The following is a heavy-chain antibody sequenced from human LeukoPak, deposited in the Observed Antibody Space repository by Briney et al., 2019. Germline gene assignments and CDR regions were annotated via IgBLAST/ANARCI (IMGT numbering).Heavy chain of an antibody. CDR2: ISAYNGNT. CDR3: ATPYYYDSSGEAFDI. D-gene: IGHD3-22*01. J-gene: IGHJ3*02. Sequence: GASVKVSCKASGYTFTSYGISWVRQASGHGLEWMGWISAYNGNTNYAQKLQGRVTMTTDTSTSTAYMELRSLRSDDTAVYYCATPYYYDSSGEAFDIWGQGTVVTVSS. V-gene: IGHV1-18*01. CDR1: GYTFTSYG.